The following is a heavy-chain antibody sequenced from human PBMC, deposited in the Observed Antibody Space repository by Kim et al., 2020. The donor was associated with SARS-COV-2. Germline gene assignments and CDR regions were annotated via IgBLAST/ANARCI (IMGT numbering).Heavy chain of an antibody. CDR2: T. V-gene: IGHV3-53*01. J-gene: IGHJ3*02. Sequence: TYSSDSVKGRFTISRDNSKNTLDLQMNSLRAEDTAVYYCARGGGRDAFDIWGQGTMVTVSS. CDR3: ARGGGRDAFDI. D-gene: IGHD3-16*01.